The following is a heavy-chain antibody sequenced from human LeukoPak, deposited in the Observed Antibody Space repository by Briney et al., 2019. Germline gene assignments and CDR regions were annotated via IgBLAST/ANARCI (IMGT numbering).Heavy chain of an antibody. CDR1: GYTFAKYA. CDR3: ARVVVPAAELDY. Sequence: GASVKVSCKASGYTFAKYAIHWVRQAPGQRLEWMGWINAGNGNTKYSQKFQGRVTITRDTSASTAYMELSSLRSEDTAVYYCARVVVPAAELDYWGQGTLVTVSS. D-gene: IGHD2-2*01. V-gene: IGHV1-3*01. CDR2: INAGNGNT. J-gene: IGHJ4*02.